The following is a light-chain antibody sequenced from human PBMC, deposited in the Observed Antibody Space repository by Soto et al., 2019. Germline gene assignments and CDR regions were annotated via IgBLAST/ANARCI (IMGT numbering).Light chain of an antibody. CDR2: SDN. V-gene: IGLV1-47*02. CDR3: QSYDNNSDYV. CDR1: TSNIGSNY. Sequence: QSVLTQPPSASGTPGQGVTISCSGSTSNIGSNYVYWYQQLPGTAPKLLIFSDNNRPSGVPDRFSGSKSGTSASLAISGLQTEDEADYYCQSYDNNSDYVFGTGTKLTVL. J-gene: IGLJ1*01.